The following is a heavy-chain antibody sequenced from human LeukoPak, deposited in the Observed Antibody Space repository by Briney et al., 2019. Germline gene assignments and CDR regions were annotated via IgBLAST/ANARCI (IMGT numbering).Heavy chain of an antibody. Sequence: PGRSLRLSCAASGFTFSSYGMHWVRQAPGKGLEWVAVISYDGSNKYYADSVKGRFTISRDNSKNTLYLQMNSLRAEDTAVYYCAKDGLDGYSNWFDPWGQGTLVTVSS. D-gene: IGHD5-24*01. CDR2: ISYDGSNK. J-gene: IGHJ5*02. CDR3: AKDGLDGYSNWFDP. CDR1: GFTFSSYG. V-gene: IGHV3-30*18.